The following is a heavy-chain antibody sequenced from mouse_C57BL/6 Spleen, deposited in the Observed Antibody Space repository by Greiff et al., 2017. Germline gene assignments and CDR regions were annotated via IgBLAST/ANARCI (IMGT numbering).Heavy chain of an antibody. CDR3: ARGGGYYDYDAAWFAY. CDR2: INPSSGNT. D-gene: IGHD2-4*01. J-gene: IGHJ3*01. Sequence: VQLVESGAELAKPGASVKLSCKASGYTFTSYWMHWVKQRPGQGLEWIGYINPSSGNTKYNQKFKDKATLTADKSSSTAYMQLSSLTYEDSAVYYCARGGGYYDYDAAWFAYWGQGTLVTVSA. CDR1: GYTFTSYW. V-gene: IGHV1-7*01.